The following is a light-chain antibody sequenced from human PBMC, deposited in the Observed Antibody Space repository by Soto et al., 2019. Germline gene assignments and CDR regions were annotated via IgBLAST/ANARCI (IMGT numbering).Light chain of an antibody. CDR1: QGVSAY. CDR2: AAS. J-gene: IGKJ2*01. CDR3: QQSYRTPYS. V-gene: IGKV1-39*01. Sequence: DIRMTPSTSSLSASVGDRVTISYRARQGVSAYLLWYQQRQGRDPKLLISAASNLLSGVPSRFSGSGSLTNFNLTISSLQPEAFATYYCQQSYRTPYSFGEGTKLETK.